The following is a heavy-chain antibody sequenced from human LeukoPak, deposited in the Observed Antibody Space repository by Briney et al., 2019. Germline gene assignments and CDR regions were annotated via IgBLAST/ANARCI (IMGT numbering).Heavy chain of an antibody. CDR3: ARQKGSTGFFDF. D-gene: IGHD6-25*01. J-gene: IGHJ4*02. V-gene: IGHV4-39*01. Sequence: ASETLSLTCNVSVGSITSSNHLWGWIRQTPGDGLEWIGSGFFQNTYYNPSLKSRVSISVDRTRSLFSLDLRSVTAADTALYYCARQKGSTGFFDFWGRGTLVTVSS. CDR1: VGSITSSNHL. CDR2: GFFQNT.